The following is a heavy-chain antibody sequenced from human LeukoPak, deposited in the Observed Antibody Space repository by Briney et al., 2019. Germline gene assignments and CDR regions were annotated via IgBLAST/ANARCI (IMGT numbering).Heavy chain of an antibody. CDR1: GFTFCSYS. Sequence: PGGSLRLSCAASGFTFCSYSMSWVRQAPGKGLEWVSSISSSGGNTYYPDSVKGRFTISRDNSKNTMCLQMNSLRAEDTALYYCAKDRPTWPIDYWGQGTLVTVSS. J-gene: IGHJ4*02. D-gene: IGHD5-12*01. CDR2: ISSSGGNT. CDR3: AKDRPTWPIDY. V-gene: IGHV3-23*01.